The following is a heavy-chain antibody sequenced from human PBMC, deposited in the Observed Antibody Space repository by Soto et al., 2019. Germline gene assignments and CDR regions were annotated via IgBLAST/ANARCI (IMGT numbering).Heavy chain of an antibody. CDR2: ISTHNGNT. CDR1: GYTFIRYG. CDR3: VRDEISSAGLDP. V-gene: IGHV1-18*01. Sequence: ASVKVSCKASGYTFIRYGISWMRQAPGQGLEWMGWISTHNGNTYYAQNFQGRVTMTSDTPTSTAYMELRSLRSDDTAFYYCVRDEISSAGLDPWGQGTLVTVSS. J-gene: IGHJ5*02.